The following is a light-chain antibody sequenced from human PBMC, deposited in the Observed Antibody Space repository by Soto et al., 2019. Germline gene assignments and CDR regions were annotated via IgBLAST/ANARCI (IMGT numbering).Light chain of an antibody. CDR3: QQYYRGIT. CDR1: QDISSF. CDR2: DAS. Sequence: DNQMTQSPSSLSASVGDRVTITCQASQDISSFLNWYQQKPGKVPKLLIYDASNLETGVPSRLSGSGSETDFTFTISSLQPEDVATYYCQQYYRGITFGPGTKVDI. J-gene: IGKJ3*01. V-gene: IGKV1-33*01.